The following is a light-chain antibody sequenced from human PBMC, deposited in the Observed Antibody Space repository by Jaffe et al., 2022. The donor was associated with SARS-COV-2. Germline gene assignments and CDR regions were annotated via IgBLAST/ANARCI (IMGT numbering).Light chain of an antibody. J-gene: IGLJ3*02. CDR1: SSNIGGNT. Sequence: QSVLTQPPSASGTPGQRVTISCSGSSSNIGGNTINWYQQVPGAAPKLLIYRNNQRPSGVPDRFSGSKSGTSASLAISGLQSEDEADYYCAAWDDSLSGPVFGGGTKLTFL. CDR3: AAWDDSLSGPV. CDR2: RNN. V-gene: IGLV1-44*01.